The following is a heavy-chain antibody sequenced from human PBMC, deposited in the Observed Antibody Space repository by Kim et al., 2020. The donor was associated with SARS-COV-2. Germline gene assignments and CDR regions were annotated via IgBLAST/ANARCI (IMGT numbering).Heavy chain of an antibody. CDR2: IIPIFGTA. CDR1: GGTFSSYA. V-gene: IGHV1-69*13. D-gene: IGHD3-9*01. CDR3: AAYYDILTGYNYYYYGMDV. Sequence: SVKVSCKASGGTFSSYAISWVRQAPGQGLEWMGGIIPIFGTANYAQKFQGRVTITADESTSTAYMELSSLRSEDTAVYYCAAYYDILTGYNYYYYGMDVWGQGTTVTVSS. J-gene: IGHJ6*02.